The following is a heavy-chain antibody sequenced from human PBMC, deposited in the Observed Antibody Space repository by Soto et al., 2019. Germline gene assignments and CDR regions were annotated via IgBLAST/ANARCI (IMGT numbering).Heavy chain of an antibody. CDR1: GYTFTSYG. V-gene: IGHV1-18*01. CDR2: ISAYNGNT. Sequence: ASVKVPCKASGYTFTSYGISWVRQAPGQGLEWMGWISAYNGNTNYAQKLQGRVTMTTDTSTSTAYMELRSLRSDDTAVYYCARDYRGIAAAGDLLFSGLVDYWGQGTLVTVSS. D-gene: IGHD6-13*01. CDR3: ARDYRGIAAAGDLLFSGLVDY. J-gene: IGHJ4*02.